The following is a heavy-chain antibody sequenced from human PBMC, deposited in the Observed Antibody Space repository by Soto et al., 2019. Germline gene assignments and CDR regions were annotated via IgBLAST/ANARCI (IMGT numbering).Heavy chain of an antibody. J-gene: IGHJ5*02. D-gene: IGHD2-21*02. CDR2: IYYSGGT. V-gene: IGHV4-39*01. CDR3: ARQGPVTAPPCVGFAP. CDR1: GGSISSSSYY. Sequence: QLQLQESGPGLVKPSETLSLTCTASGGSISSSSYYWGWIRQPPGKVLEWIGSIYYSGGTYYSPSLTRRVNISVDTSKDQFALKLSSVTAADTAAYYCARQGPVTAPPCVGFAPWGQGTLVPVSS.